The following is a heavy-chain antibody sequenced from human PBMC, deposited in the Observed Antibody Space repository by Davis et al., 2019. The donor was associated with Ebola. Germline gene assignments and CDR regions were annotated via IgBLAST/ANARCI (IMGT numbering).Heavy chain of an antibody. CDR3: ARERGPYILGWFEPFDI. J-gene: IGHJ3*02. CDR1: GFTFSRSW. D-gene: IGHD3-10*01. CDR2: IKQDGSEK. Sequence: GGSLRLSCAASGFTFSRSWMTWVRQAPGKGLEWVANIKQDGSEKYCVDSVKGRFTISRDNAKNSLLLQMDSLTAEDTAVYYCARERGPYILGWFEPFDIWGQGTRVTVSS. V-gene: IGHV3-7*01.